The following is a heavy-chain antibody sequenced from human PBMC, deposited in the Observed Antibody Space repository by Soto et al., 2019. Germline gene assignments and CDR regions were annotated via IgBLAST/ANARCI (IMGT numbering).Heavy chain of an antibody. D-gene: IGHD3-3*01. J-gene: IGHJ2*01. CDR2: IAADGLAQ. CDR3: AKEFFSPQAYWFFDL. CDR1: GFTYSTFG. Sequence: QVQLVESGGGVVQPGRSLRLSCAASGFTYSTFGMHWVRQAPGKGLEWVAVIAADGLAQYYADSVKGRFTISRDNSENTVFLQMNNPGAEDTAGYYCAKEFFSPQAYWFFDLWGRGTLVTVSS. V-gene: IGHV3-30*18.